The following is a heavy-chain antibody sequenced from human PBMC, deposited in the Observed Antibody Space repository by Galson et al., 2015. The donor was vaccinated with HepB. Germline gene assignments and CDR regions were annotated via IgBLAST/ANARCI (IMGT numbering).Heavy chain of an antibody. D-gene: IGHD2-2*01. CDR1: GYSFTSYW. J-gene: IGHJ6*02. Sequence: QSGAEVKKPGESLRISCKGSGYSFTSYWISWVRQMPGKGLEWMGRIDPSDSYTNYSPSFQGHVAISADKSISTAYLQWSSLKASDTAMYYCASRGGYQPVSYYDGMDVWGQGTTVTVSS. V-gene: IGHV5-10-1*01. CDR2: IDPSDSYT. CDR3: ASRGGYQPVSYYDGMDV.